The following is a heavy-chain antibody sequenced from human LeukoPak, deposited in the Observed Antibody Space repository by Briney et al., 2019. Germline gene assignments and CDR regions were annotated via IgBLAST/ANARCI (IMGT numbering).Heavy chain of an antibody. CDR3: ARNMDRITMVRGVTTSPNWFDP. Sequence: GGSLRLSCAASRFTFSSYAMSWLRQAPGKGLELVSAVSGSGISTFYANSVKGRFTISTDNFKNTLYLQMNSLRAEDTAIYYCARNMDRITMVRGVTTSPNWFDPWGQGTLVTVSS. CDR2: VSGSGIST. V-gene: IGHV3-23*01. CDR1: RFTFSSYA. D-gene: IGHD3-10*01. J-gene: IGHJ5*02.